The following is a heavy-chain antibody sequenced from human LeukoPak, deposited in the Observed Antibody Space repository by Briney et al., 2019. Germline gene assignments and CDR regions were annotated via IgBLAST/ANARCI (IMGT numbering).Heavy chain of an antibody. J-gene: IGHJ4*02. Sequence: GGSLRLSCAASGFTFSSYAMSWVRQAPGKGLEWVSAISGSGGSTYYADSVKGRFTISRDNSKNTLYLQMNSLRAEDTAVYYCAKDPYYYDSSGYVGAGYFDYWGQGTLVTVSS. CDR3: AKDPYYYDSSGYVGAGYFDY. D-gene: IGHD3-22*01. CDR2: ISGSGGST. CDR1: GFTFSSYA. V-gene: IGHV3-23*01.